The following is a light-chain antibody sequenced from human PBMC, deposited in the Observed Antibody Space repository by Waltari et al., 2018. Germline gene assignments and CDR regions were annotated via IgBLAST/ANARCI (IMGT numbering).Light chain of an antibody. CDR3: QQSYNVPT. J-gene: IGKJ1*01. Sequence: IQMTQSPSSLSASVGDRVTITCRASQSISPYLSWYQQKPGKAPKLLIYAASSLQIGVPSRFSGSGSGTDFTLTRSSLQPEDFATYYCQQSYNVPTFGPGTKVENK. CDR1: QSISPY. CDR2: AAS. V-gene: IGKV1-39*01.